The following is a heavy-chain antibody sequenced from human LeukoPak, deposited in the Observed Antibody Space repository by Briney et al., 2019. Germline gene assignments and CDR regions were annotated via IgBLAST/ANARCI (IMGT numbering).Heavy chain of an antibody. CDR2: ISSSGSTI. V-gene: IGHV3-48*03. CDR1: GFTFSSYE. CDR3: AKNLAAAAFRDAFDI. J-gene: IGHJ3*02. D-gene: IGHD6-13*01. Sequence: GGSLRLSCAASGFTFSSYEMNWVRQAPGKGLEWVSYISSSGSTIYYADSVKGRFTISRDNSMNTLYLQMNSLRAEDTAVYYCAKNLAAAAFRDAFDIWGQGTMVTVSS.